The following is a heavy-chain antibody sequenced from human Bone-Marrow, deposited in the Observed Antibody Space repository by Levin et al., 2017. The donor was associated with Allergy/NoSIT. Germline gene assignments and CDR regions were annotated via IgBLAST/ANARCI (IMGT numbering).Heavy chain of an antibody. CDR2: ISSSSSYI. Sequence: LSLTCAASGFTFRSSSMNWVRQAPGKGLEWVSSISSSSSYIYYADSVKGRFTISRDNAKNSLYLQMNSLRAEDTAVYYCARKYSSGWYDYWGQGTLVTVSS. V-gene: IGHV3-21*01. J-gene: IGHJ4*02. D-gene: IGHD6-19*01. CDR1: GFTFRSSS. CDR3: ARKYSSGWYDY.